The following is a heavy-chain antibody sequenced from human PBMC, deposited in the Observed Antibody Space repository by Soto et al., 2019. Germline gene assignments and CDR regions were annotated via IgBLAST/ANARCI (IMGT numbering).Heavy chain of an antibody. D-gene: IGHD1-26*01. V-gene: IGHV2-5*02. Sequence: QITLKESGPSLVRPTETLTLTCTFSGFSLITGVGVGWVRQPPGKALEWLAVIFWDKNDYYRPSLQTRVTISXDXSXDXXGLTLTNMDPEDTATYFCTQIYGSGSWGWYFHSWGQGPLVTVSS. CDR2: IFWDKND. J-gene: IGHJ4*02. CDR1: GFSLITGVG. CDR3: TQIYGSGSWGWYFHS.